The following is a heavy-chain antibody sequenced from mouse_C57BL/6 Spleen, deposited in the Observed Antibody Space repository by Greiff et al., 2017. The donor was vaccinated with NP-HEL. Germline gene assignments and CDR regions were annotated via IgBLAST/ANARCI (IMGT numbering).Heavy chain of an antibody. CDR3: AREGIRRAYYFDY. V-gene: IGHV1-53*01. D-gene: IGHD2-12*01. J-gene: IGHJ2*01. CDR1: GYTFTSYW. Sequence: VQLQQPGTELVKPGASVKLSCKASGYTFTSYWMHWVKQRPGQGLEWIGNINPSNGGTNYNEKFKSKATLTVDKSSSTAYMQLSSLTSEDSAVYYGAREGIRRAYYFDYWGQGTTLTVSS. CDR2: INPSNGGT.